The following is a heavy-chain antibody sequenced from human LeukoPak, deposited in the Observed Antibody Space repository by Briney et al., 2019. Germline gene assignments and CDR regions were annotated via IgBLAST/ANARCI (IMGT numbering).Heavy chain of an antibody. CDR3: ARHYNYYTIDY. D-gene: IGHD3-3*01. Sequence: GESLEISCKGSGYSFTTYWIGWVRQMPGKGLEWMGIIYPGDSDTRYSPSFQGQVTISADKSISTAYLQWSSLKASDTAMYYCARHYNYYTIDYWGQGTLVTVSS. CDR1: GYSFTTYW. J-gene: IGHJ4*02. CDR2: IYPGDSDT. V-gene: IGHV5-51*01.